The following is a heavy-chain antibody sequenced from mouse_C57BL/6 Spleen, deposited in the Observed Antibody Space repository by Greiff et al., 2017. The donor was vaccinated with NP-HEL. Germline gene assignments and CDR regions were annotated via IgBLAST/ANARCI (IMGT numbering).Heavy chain of an antibody. CDR3: TEGYDFDY. Sequence: EVKLQESGAELVRPGASVKLSCTASGFNIKDDYMHWVKQRPEQGLEWIGWIDPENGDTEYASKFQGKATITADTSSNTAYLQLSSLTSEDTAVYYCTEGYDFDYWGQGTTLTVSS. J-gene: IGHJ2*01. V-gene: IGHV14-4*01. D-gene: IGHD2-2*01. CDR2: IDPENGDT. CDR1: GFNIKDDY.